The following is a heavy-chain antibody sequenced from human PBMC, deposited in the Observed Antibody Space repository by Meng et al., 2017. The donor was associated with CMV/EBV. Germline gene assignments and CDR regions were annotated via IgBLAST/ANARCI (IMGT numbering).Heavy chain of an antibody. Sequence: SVKVSCKASGGTFTSYAISWVRQAPGQGLEWMGWIIPIFGTANYAQKFQGRVTITTDESTSTAYMELSSLRSEDTAVYYCARDPLKRSKDYAQGYYYYYGMDVWGQGTTVTVSS. D-gene: IGHD4-17*01. V-gene: IGHV1-69*05. CDR3: ARDPLKRSKDYAQGYYYYYGMDV. CDR1: GGTFTSYA. J-gene: IGHJ6*02. CDR2: IIPIFGTA.